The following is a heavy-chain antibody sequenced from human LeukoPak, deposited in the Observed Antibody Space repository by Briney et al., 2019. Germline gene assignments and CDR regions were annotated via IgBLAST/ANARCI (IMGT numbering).Heavy chain of an antibody. V-gene: IGHV4-4*07. D-gene: IGHD3-22*01. CDR2: IYTSGST. J-gene: IGHJ4*02. CDR1: GVSIGSYF. CDR3: ARDSYYYDSRGYRGSEY. Sequence: PSESLSLTCTVSGVSIGSYFWSWVRQPAGKGLEWVGRIYTSGSTNYKPSLKSRFTMSIDTSKNPFSLKLTSLTAADPAVSYCARDSYYYDSRGYRGSEYWGEGTLVTVSS.